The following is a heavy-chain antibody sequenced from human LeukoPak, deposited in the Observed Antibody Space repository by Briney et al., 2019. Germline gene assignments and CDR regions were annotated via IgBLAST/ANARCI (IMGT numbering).Heavy chain of an antibody. D-gene: IGHD6-19*01. Sequence: SETLSLTCAVYGGSFSGYYWSWIRQPPGKGLEWIGEINHSGSTNYNPSLKSRVTISVDTSKNQFSLKLSSATAADPAVYYCAKTVAGYWYFDLWGRGTLVTVSS. V-gene: IGHV4-34*01. CDR2: INHSGST. J-gene: IGHJ2*01. CDR3: AKTVAGYWYFDL. CDR1: GGSFSGYY.